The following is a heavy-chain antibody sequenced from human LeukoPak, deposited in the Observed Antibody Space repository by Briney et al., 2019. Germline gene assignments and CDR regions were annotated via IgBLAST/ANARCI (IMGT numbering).Heavy chain of an antibody. J-gene: IGHJ6*02. Sequence: GGSLRLSCAASGFTFSSYGMHWVRQAPGKGLEWVAVIWYDGSNKYYADSVKGRFTISRDNSKNTLYLQMNSLRAEDTAVYYCARPSLPRYCSSTSCSMDVWGQGTTVTVSS. V-gene: IGHV3-33*01. CDR3: ARPSLPRYCSSTSCSMDV. CDR1: GFTFSSYG. CDR2: IWYDGSNK. D-gene: IGHD2-2*01.